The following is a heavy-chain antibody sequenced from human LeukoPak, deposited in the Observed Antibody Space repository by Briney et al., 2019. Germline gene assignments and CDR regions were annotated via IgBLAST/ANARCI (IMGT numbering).Heavy chain of an antibody. J-gene: IGHJ4*02. CDR3: ARRAIRDGYNYADY. D-gene: IGHD5-24*01. CDR2: VYGDDSDT. CDR1: GYTFTTYW. V-gene: IGHV5-51*01. Sequence: GESLKISCKASGYTFTTYWIGWVRQMPGKGLEWMGIVYGDDSDTRYSPSFQGQVTISADKSTTTAYQQWSSLKASDTAIYYCARRAIRDGYNYADYWGQGTLVTVSS.